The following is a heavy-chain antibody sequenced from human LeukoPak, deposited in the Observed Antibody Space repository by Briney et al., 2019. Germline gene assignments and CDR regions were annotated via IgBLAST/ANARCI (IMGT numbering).Heavy chain of an antibody. CDR2: NTPSDYST. Sequence: GGSLRPSCAVSGFLSREDAVSWVRPAQGEGRGWASSNTPSDYSTHTDSVKGRFTISRDTSQNTLYMQMDSLRADDTALYHCARDPNADYIGAFDNWGQGTMVTVSS. CDR3: ARDPNADYIGAFDN. V-gene: IGHV3-23*01. CDR1: GFLSREDA. J-gene: IGHJ3*02. D-gene: IGHD4-11*01.